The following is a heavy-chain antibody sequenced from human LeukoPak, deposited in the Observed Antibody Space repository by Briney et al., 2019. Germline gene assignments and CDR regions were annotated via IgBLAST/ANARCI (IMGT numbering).Heavy chain of an antibody. D-gene: IGHD1-20*01. Sequence: GGSLRLSCAASGFTFSTYAMHWVRQAPGKGLEWVTVISSDGNNKYYADFVRGRFTIARDSSNNMVFLQMNSLRAEDTAVYYCFFPGITGKVYWGQGTLVTVSS. CDR2: ISSDGNNK. CDR3: FFPGITGKVY. J-gene: IGHJ4*02. CDR1: GFTFSTYA. V-gene: IGHV3-30-3*01.